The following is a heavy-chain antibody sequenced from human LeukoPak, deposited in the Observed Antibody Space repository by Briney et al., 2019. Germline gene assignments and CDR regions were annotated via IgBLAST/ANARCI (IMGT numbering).Heavy chain of an antibody. V-gene: IGHV3-21*01. CDR1: GFSFSTYS. CDR2: ISGSSTYI. J-gene: IGHJ4*02. D-gene: IGHD4-17*01. CDR3: ARAGFYGDYTDY. Sequence: GGPLRLSCAASGFSFSTYSMNWVRQAPGKGLEWVSSISGSSTYIYHADSVKGRFTISRDNAKNSLYLQMNSLRAEDTAVYYCARAGFYGDYTDYWGQGTLVTVSS.